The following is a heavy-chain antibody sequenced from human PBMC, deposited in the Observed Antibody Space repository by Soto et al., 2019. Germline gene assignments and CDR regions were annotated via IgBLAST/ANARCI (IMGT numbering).Heavy chain of an antibody. CDR1: GYTFTSYN. J-gene: IGHJ6*03. V-gene: IGHV1-8*01. CDR2: MNPNSGNT. Sequence: ASVKVSCKASGYTFTSYNINWVRQATGQGLEWMGWMNPNSGNTGYAQKFQGRVTMTRNTSISTAYMELSSLRSEDTAVYYCARGPAPAAMCAYYYYMEVWGKGTTVTVSS. CDR3: ARGPAPAAMCAYYYYMEV. D-gene: IGHD2-2*01.